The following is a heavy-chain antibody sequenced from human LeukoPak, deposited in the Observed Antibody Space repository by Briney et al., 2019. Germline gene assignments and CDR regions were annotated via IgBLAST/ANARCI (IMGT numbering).Heavy chain of an antibody. V-gene: IGHV1-2*02. J-gene: IGHJ4*02. CDR1: GYSFTGYY. CDR3: AELSGYDPYYFDY. Sequence: GASVKVSCKASGYSFTGYYMHWVRQAPGQGLEGMGCINPNSGGTDYAQKFQGRVTMTRDTSISTAYMELSRLTSDDTAVYYCAELSGYDPYYFDYWGQGTLVAVSS. CDR2: INPNSGGT. D-gene: IGHD5-12*01.